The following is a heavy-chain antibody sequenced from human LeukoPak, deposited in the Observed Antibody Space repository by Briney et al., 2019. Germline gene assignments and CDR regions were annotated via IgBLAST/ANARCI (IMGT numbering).Heavy chain of an antibody. J-gene: IGHJ4*02. V-gene: IGHV4-39*01. Sequence: KPSETLSLTCTVSGASIKIRNYYWGWIRQPPGKGLEWIASIYYSGSSYYNPSLKSRVTISVDTSKNQFSLKLNSVTAADTSEYYCARRGGSSSIDYWGQGTLVTVSS. CDR1: GASIKIRNYY. CDR3: ARRGGSSSIDY. D-gene: IGHD6-19*01. CDR2: IYYSGSS.